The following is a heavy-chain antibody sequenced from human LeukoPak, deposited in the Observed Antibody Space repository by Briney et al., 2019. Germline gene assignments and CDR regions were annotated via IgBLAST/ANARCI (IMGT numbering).Heavy chain of an antibody. CDR2: IKQDGSEK. Sequence: GGSLRLSCTASGFTFGEYAMSWFRQAPGKGLEWVANIKQDGSEKYYVDSVKGRFTISRDNAKNSLYLQMNSLRAEDTAVYYCARDRGSYSVNWGQGTLVTVSS. D-gene: IGHD1-26*01. V-gene: IGHV3-7*01. J-gene: IGHJ4*02. CDR1: GFTFGEYA. CDR3: ARDRGSYSVN.